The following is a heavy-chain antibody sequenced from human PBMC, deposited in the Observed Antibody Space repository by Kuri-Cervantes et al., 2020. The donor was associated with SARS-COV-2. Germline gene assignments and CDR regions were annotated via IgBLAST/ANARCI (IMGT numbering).Heavy chain of an antibody. CDR1: GVTFSRSA. D-gene: IGHD3-3*01. Sequence: ASVKVSCKASGVTFSRSAISWVRQAPGQGLEWMGWMNPNSGNTGYAQKFQGRVTMTRNTSISTAYMELSSLRSEDTAVYYCARAPHLLRFLEWLPSRLYWFDPWGQGPLVTVSS. CDR3: ARAPHLLRFLEWLPSRLYWFDP. CDR2: MNPNSGNT. V-gene: IGHV1-8*01. J-gene: IGHJ5*02.